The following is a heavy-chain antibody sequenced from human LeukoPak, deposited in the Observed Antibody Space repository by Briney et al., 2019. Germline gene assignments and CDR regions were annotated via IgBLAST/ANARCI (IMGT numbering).Heavy chain of an antibody. Sequence: GGSLRLSCAASGFTFDDYAMHWVRQAPGKGLEWVSGTSWNSGSIGYADSVKGRFTISRDNAKNSLYLQMNSLRAEDTALYYCAKDMGYDFRGWFDPWGQGTLVTVSS. V-gene: IGHV3-9*01. CDR1: GFTFDDYA. J-gene: IGHJ5*02. CDR3: AKDMGYDFRGWFDP. D-gene: IGHD3-3*01. CDR2: TSWNSGSI.